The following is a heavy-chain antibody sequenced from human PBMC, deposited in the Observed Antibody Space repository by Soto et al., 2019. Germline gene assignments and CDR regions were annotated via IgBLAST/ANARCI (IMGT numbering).Heavy chain of an antibody. J-gene: IGHJ6*02. D-gene: IGHD3-22*01. V-gene: IGHV4-4*02. Sequence: SETLSLTCAVSGGSISSSNWWSWVRQPPGKGLEWIGEIYHSGSTNYNPSLKSRVTISVDKSKNQFSLKLSSVTAADTAVYYCARAFYYYDISGYPPSLLGYYYYYGMDVWGQGTKVTVSS. CDR3: ARAFYYYDISGYPPSLLGYYYYYGMDV. CDR2: IYHSGST. CDR1: GGSISSSNW.